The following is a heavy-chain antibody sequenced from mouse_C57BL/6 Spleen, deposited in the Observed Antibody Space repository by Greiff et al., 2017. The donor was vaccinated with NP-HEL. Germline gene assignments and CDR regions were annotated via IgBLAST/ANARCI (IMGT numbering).Heavy chain of an antibody. Sequence: QVHVKQSGAELVRPGTSVKMSCKASGYTFTNYWIGWAKQRPGHGLEWIGDIYPGGGYTNYNEKFKGKATLTADKSSSTAYMQFSSLTSEDSAIYYCAREGGTPIYAMDYWGQGTSVTVSS. CDR3: AREGGTPIYAMDY. V-gene: IGHV1-63*01. CDR2: IYPGGGYT. D-gene: IGHD1-1*01. CDR1: GYTFTNYW. J-gene: IGHJ4*01.